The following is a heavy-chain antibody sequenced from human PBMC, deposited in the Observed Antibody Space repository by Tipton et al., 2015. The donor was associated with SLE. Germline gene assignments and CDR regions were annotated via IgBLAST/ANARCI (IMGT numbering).Heavy chain of an antibody. J-gene: IGHJ3*02. V-gene: IGHV4-34*01. D-gene: IGHD1-26*01. CDR1: VESFRGYD. Sequence: TLSLTCAVYVESFRGYDWTWIRQPPGKGLEWIGEIDHSGSTNYNPSLKGRVTISVDTSKNQFSLRLTSVTAADTAVYYCARTLGAIAHTVYDAFDIWGQGKMVTVSS. CDR3: ARTLGAIAHTVYDAFDI. CDR2: IDHSGST.